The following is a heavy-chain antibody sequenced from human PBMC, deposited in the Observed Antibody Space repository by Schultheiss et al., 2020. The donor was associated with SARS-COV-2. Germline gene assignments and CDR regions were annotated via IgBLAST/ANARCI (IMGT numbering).Heavy chain of an antibody. CDR1: GFTFSNAW. V-gene: IGHV3-30-3*01. Sequence: GGSLRLSCAASGFTFSNAWMSWVRQAPGKGLEWVAVISYDGSNKYYADSVKGRFTISRDNSKNTLYLQMNSLRAEDTAVYYCAREGDYGDYLNYYYYGMDVWGQGTTVTVSS. CDR2: ISYDGSNK. D-gene: IGHD4-17*01. J-gene: IGHJ6*02. CDR3: AREGDYGDYLNYYYYGMDV.